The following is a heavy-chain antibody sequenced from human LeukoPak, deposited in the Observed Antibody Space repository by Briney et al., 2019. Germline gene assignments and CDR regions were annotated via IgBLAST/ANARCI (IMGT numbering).Heavy chain of an antibody. V-gene: IGHV5-51*01. Sequence: GESLKISCKGSGYSFTKYWIAWVRQMPGKGLEWMGIIYLGDSGTRYSPSFKGQVTISADKSISTAYLQWSSLKASDTAMCYCARLSASGRNQLGWFDPWGQGILVTVSS. CDR3: ARLSASGRNQLGWFDP. CDR2: IYLGDSGT. CDR1: GYSFTKYW. J-gene: IGHJ5*02. D-gene: IGHD3-10*01.